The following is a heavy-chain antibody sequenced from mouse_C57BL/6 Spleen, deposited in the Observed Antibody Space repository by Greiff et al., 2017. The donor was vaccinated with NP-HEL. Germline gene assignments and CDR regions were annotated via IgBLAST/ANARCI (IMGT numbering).Heavy chain of an antibody. Sequence: QVQLQQPGAELVRPGSSVKLSCKASGYTFTSYWMHWVKQRPIQGLEWIGNIDPSDSETNYNQKFKDKATLTVDKSSSTAYMQLSSLTSEDSAVYYCARYYGSRGYYFDYWGQGTTLTVSS. CDR1: GYTFTSYW. V-gene: IGHV1-52*01. J-gene: IGHJ2*01. CDR3: ARYYGSRGYYFDY. D-gene: IGHD1-1*01. CDR2: IDPSDSET.